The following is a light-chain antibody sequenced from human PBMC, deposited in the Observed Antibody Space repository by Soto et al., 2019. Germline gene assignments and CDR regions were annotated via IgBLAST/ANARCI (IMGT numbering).Light chain of an antibody. V-gene: IGLV2-8*01. CDR3: SSYAGSNNLV. J-gene: IGLJ2*01. Sequence: QSALTQPPSASGSPGQSVTISCTGTSRDVGGYNYVSWYQQHPGKAPKLMIYEVSKRPSGVPDRFSGSKSGNTACLTVSGLQAEDEADYYCSSYAGSNNLVFGGGTKVTVL. CDR1: SRDVGGYNY. CDR2: EVS.